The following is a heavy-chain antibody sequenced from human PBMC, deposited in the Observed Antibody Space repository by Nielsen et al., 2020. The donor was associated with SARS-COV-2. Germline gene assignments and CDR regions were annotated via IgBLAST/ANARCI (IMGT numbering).Heavy chain of an antibody. V-gene: IGHV4-4*08. CDR2: IHHSGTT. CDR3: ASFPNDYYYYGMDV. CDR1: GASISDYY. J-gene: IGHJ6*02. Sequence: SETLSLTCTVSGASISDYYWSWIRQPPGKGLEWIGYIHHSGTTYYNPSLKSRVTISVDTSKNQFSLKLSSVTAADTAVYYCASFPNDYYYYGMDVWGQGTTVTVSS.